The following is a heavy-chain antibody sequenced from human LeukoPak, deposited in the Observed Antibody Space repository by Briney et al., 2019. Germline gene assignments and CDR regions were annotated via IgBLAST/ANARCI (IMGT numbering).Heavy chain of an antibody. Sequence: GGSLRLSCAASGFTFSSYGMHWVRQAPGKGLEWVAVIWYDGSNKYYADSVKGRFTISRDNSKNTLYLQMNSQRAEDTAVYYCARVDYYGSGPYYYYGMDVWGKGTTVTVSS. D-gene: IGHD3-10*01. CDR2: IWYDGSNK. CDR3: ARVDYYGSGPYYYYGMDV. V-gene: IGHV3-33*01. CDR1: GFTFSSYG. J-gene: IGHJ6*04.